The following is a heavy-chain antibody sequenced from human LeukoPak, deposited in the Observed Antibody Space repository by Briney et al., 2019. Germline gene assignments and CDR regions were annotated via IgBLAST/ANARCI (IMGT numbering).Heavy chain of an antibody. CDR1: GFTFSSYG. CDR3: ARDARGGYSYGLEVDY. J-gene: IGHJ4*02. Sequence: GGSLRLSCAASGFTFSSYGMHWVRQAPGKGLEWVAVISYDGSNKYYADSVKGRFTISRDNSKNTLYLQMNSLRAEDTAVYYCARDARGGYSYGLEVDYWGQGTLVTVSS. D-gene: IGHD5-18*01. V-gene: IGHV3-30*03. CDR2: ISYDGSNK.